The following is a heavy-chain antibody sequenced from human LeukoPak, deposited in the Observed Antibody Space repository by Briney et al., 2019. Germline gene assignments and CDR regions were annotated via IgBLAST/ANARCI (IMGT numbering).Heavy chain of an antibody. CDR1: GFTFSSYA. CDR2: ISYDGSNK. J-gene: IGHJ3*02. Sequence: GGSLRLSCAASGFTFSSYAMHWVRQAPGKGLEWVAVISYDGSNKNSADSVKGRFTISRDNSKNTLYLQMNSLRAEDTAVYYCARDGVYSSGRGAFDIWGQGTMVTVSS. CDR3: ARDGVYSSGRGAFDI. D-gene: IGHD6-19*01. V-gene: IGHV3-30*04.